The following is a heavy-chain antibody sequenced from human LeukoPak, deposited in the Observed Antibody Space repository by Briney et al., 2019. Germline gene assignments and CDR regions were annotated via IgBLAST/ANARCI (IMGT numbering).Heavy chain of an antibody. V-gene: IGHV3-11*06. CDR2: ISSSSTYT. CDR3: ARGKVGATLDYFDY. D-gene: IGHD1-26*01. CDR1: AFTFSDYY. J-gene: IGHJ4*02. Sequence: GGSLRLSCAASAFTFSDYYMTWIRQAPGKGLEWVSYISSSSTYTNYADSVQGRFTISRDNAKNSLYLRMNSLRAEDTAVYYCARGKVGATLDYFDYWGQGTLVTVSS.